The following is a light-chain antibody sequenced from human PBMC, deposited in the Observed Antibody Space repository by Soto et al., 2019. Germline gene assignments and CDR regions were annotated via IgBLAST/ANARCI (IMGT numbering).Light chain of an antibody. CDR3: SSFVSGNLEV. CDR1: SSDIGGYNY. CDR2: DVS. Sequence: QSALTQPASVSGSPGQSITISCSGTSSDIGGYNYVYWYQHHPGKVPKLLIDDVSNRPSGVSNRFTGSKSGNTASLTISGLQAEDEADYYCSSFVSGNLEVFGTGNKLTVL. J-gene: IGLJ1*01. V-gene: IGLV2-14*03.